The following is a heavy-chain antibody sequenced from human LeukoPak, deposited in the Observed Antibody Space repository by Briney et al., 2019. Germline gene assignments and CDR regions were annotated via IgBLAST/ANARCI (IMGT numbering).Heavy chain of an antibody. V-gene: IGHV3-7*03. CDR2: IKQDGSEN. CDR3: ARGHYYFDY. Sequence: GGSLRLSCAASGFTFSTFWMSWVRQAPGKGLEWVANIKQDGSENYCVDSVKGRFTISRDNAKNSLYLQMNSLRAEDTAVYYCARGHYYFDYWGQGTLVTVSS. CDR1: GFTFSTFW. J-gene: IGHJ4*02.